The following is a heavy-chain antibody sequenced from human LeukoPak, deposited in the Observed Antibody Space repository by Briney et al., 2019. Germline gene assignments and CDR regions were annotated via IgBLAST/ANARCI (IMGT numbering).Heavy chain of an antibody. V-gene: IGHV3-23*01. CDR2: ISGSGGST. CDR3: AKAGYSGSYYVRYFDC. Sequence: GGSLRLSCAASGFTFSSYAMSWVRQAPGKGLEWVSAISGSGGSTYYADSVKGRFTISRDNSKNTLYLQMNSLSPEDTAMYYCAKAGYSGSYYVRYFDCWGQGTLVTVSS. J-gene: IGHJ4*02. CDR1: GFTFSSYA. D-gene: IGHD1-26*01.